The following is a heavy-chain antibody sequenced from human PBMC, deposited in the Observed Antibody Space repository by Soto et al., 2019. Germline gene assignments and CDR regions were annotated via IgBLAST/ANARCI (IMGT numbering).Heavy chain of an antibody. J-gene: IGHJ6*02. CDR1: GYTFIGSY. CDR3: ARGFLDALDV. D-gene: IGHD3-3*01. CDR2: LSPNTGGT. Sequence: QVQLVQSGAEVKKPGASVKVSCKASGYTFIGSYIHWERQAPGQGFEWMGWLSPNTGGTNYAQKFQGRVTMTRDTSISTAYMELSRLKLDDTAMYYCARGFLDALDVWGQGTTVTVSS. V-gene: IGHV1-2*02.